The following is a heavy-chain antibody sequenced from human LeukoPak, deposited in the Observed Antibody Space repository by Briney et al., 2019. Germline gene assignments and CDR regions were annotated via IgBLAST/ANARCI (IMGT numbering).Heavy chain of an antibody. CDR2: INPNSGGT. J-gene: IGHJ4*02. CDR3: ARATASSSWHSPFDY. Sequence: GASVKVSCKASGYTFTGYYMHWVRQAPGQGLEWMGWINPNSGGTNYAQKFQGWVTMTRDTSISTAYMELSRLRSDDTAVYYCARATASSSWHSPFDYWGQGTLVTVSS. CDR1: GYTFTGYY. V-gene: IGHV1-2*04. D-gene: IGHD6-13*01.